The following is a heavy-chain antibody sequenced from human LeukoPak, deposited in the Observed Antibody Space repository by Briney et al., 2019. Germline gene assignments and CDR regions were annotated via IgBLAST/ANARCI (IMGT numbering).Heavy chain of an antibody. V-gene: IGHV1-69*05. Sequence: SVKVSCKASGYTFTSYGITWVRQAPGQGLEWMGRIIPIFGTANYAQKFQGRVTITTDESTSTAYMELSSLRSEDTAVYYCARDVSKEGFDYWGQGTLVTVSS. D-gene: IGHD5/OR15-5a*01. CDR3: ARDVSKEGFDY. J-gene: IGHJ4*02. CDR2: IIPIFGTA. CDR1: GYTFTSYG.